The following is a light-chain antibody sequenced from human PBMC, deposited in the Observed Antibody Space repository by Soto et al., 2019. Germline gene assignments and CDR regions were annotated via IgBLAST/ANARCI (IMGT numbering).Light chain of an antibody. Sequence: VLPEYTTTLSLSPGERATLSCRASQGVWTSFAWYQQTSCQPPRLVIYDSTLRADGVPDRFGGSRSGTEFTLTINSLEPEDFAVYYCQQRNVWHPITFGQGTRLEIK. J-gene: IGKJ5*01. CDR2: DST. V-gene: IGKV3D-11*01. CDR3: QQRNVWHPIT. CDR1: QGVWTS.